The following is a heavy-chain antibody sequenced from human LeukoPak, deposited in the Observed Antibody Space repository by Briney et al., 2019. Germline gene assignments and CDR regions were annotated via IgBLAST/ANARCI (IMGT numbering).Heavy chain of an antibody. Sequence: PSETLSLTCAVSGGSISSSNWWSWVRQPPGQGLEWIGEIYHSGSTNYNPSLKSRVTISVDTSKNQFSLKLSSVTAADTAVYYCARVGSYIPRFDIWGQGTMVTVSS. J-gene: IGHJ3*02. V-gene: IGHV4-4*02. CDR3: ARVGSYIPRFDI. CDR2: IYHSGST. CDR1: GGSISSSNW. D-gene: IGHD3-10*01.